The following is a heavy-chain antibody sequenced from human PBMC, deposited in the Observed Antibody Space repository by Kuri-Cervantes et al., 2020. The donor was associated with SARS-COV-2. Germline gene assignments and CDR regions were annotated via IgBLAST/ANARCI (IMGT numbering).Heavy chain of an antibody. J-gene: IGHJ4*02. CDR2: IIPIFGTA. V-gene: IGHV1-69*13. D-gene: IGHD3-22*01. CDR1: GGTFSSYA. Sequence: SVKVSCKASGGTFSSYAISWVRQAPGQGLEWMGGIIPIFGTANYAQKFQGRVTITADESTSTATYMELSSLRSEDTAVYYCARDGSGPYYYDSSGDFGGYWGQGILVTVSS. CDR3: ARDGSGPYYYDSSGDFGGY.